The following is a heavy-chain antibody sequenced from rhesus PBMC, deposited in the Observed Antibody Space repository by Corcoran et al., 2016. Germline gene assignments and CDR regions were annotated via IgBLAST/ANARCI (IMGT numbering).Heavy chain of an antibody. CDR2: IYWDDDK. Sequence: QVTLKESGPALVKPTQPLTLTCTFSGFSLTTSGMAVGWIRQPPGKALEWLALIYWDDDKRYSTSLKSRLTISKDTSKNQVVLTMTNMDPVDTATYYCARGKFPDYWGQGVLVTVSS. V-gene: IGHV2-174*01. J-gene: IGHJ4*01. CDR1: GFSLTTSGMA. CDR3: ARGKFPDY.